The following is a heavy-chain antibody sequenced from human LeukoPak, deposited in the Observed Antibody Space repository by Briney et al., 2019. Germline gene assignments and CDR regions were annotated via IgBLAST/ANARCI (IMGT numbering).Heavy chain of an antibody. CDR2: IYTSGST. D-gene: IGHD1-1*01. J-gene: IGHJ4*02. CDR1: GGSISSYY. Sequence: SETLSLTCTVSGGSISSYYWSWIRQPPGKGLEWIGYIYTSGSTNYNPSLKSRVTISVDTSKNQFSPKLSSVTAADTAVYYCARTTVYYFDYWGQGTLVTVSS. V-gene: IGHV4-4*09. CDR3: ARTTVYYFDY.